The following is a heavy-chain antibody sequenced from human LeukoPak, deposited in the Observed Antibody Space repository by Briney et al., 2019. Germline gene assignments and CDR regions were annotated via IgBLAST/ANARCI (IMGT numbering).Heavy chain of an antibody. CDR2: ISYSEST. Sequence: PSETLSLTCTVAGGSFSSNTYYRGWIRQPPGKGLEWIGSISYSESTYYNPSLKSRVTISLDTSKNQFSLELLSVAAADTAVYYCARHVGPDTRITMLRGVSFPRYNNWFDPWGQGTLVTVSS. CDR3: ARHVGPDTRITMLRGVSFPRYNNWFDP. D-gene: IGHD3-10*01. CDR1: GGSFSSNTYY. J-gene: IGHJ5*02. V-gene: IGHV4-39*01.